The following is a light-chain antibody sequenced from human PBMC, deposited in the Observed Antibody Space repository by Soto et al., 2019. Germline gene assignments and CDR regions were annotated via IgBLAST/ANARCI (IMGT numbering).Light chain of an antibody. V-gene: IGLV2-8*01. CDR3: SSDVGSNNLV. CDR1: SSDVGGYNY. CDR2: EVS. J-gene: IGLJ2*01. Sequence: QSALTQPPSASGSPGQSVTISCTGTSSDVGGYNYVSWYQQHPGKAPKLMIYEVSKRPSGVPDRFSGSKSGNTASLTVSGLQAEDEADYYCSSDVGSNNLVFGGGTKLTVL.